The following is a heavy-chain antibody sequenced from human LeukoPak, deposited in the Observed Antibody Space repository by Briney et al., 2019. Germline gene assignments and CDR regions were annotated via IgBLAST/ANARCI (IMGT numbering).Heavy chain of an antibody. Sequence: GGSLRLSCAASGFTFSSYAMSWVRQAPGKGLEWVSAISGSGGSTYYADSVKGRFTISRDNSKNTLYLQMNSLRAEDTAVYYCAKDQGGSPLSPADYWGQGTLVTISS. V-gene: IGHV3-23*01. CDR2: ISGSGGST. D-gene: IGHD3-16*02. J-gene: IGHJ4*02. CDR1: GFTFSSYA. CDR3: AKDQGGSPLSPADY.